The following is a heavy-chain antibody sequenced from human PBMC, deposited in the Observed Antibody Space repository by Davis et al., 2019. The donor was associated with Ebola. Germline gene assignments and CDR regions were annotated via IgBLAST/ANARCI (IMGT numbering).Heavy chain of an antibody. CDR2: ISWNSGSI. Sequence: SLKISCAASGFTFDDYAMHWVRQAPGKGLEWVSGISWNSGSIGYADSVKGRFTISRDNAKNSLYLQMNSLRAEDTALYYCAKDIEIGSSWYSYGMDVWGQGTTVTVSS. D-gene: IGHD6-13*01. J-gene: IGHJ6*02. V-gene: IGHV3-9*01. CDR1: GFTFDDYA. CDR3: AKDIEIGSSWYSYGMDV.